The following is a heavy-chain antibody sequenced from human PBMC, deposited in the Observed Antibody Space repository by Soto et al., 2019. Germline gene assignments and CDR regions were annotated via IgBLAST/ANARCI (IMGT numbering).Heavy chain of an antibody. CDR1: GFTFSSYS. J-gene: IGHJ3*02. D-gene: IGHD3-22*01. CDR2: ISSSSSYI. V-gene: IGHV3-21*01. Sequence: GGSLRLSCAASGFTFSSYSMNWVRQAPGKGLEWVSSISSSSSYIYYADSVKGRFTISRDNAKNSLYLQMNSLRAEDTAVYYCARDNYYDSSGYYGAFDIWGQGTMVTVSS. CDR3: ARDNYYDSSGYYGAFDI.